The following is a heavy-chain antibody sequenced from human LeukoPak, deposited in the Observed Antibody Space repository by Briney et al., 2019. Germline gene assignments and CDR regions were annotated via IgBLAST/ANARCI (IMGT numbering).Heavy chain of an antibody. CDR1: GFTFSDYY. Sequence: GGSLRLSCAAPGFTFSDYYMSLIRQARGKGLEWVSYISSSGSTIYYADSVKGRFAISRDNAKNSLYLQMNSLRAEDTAVYYCARVLVAMIVEYYFDYWGQGTLVTVSS. CDR3: ARVLVAMIVEYYFDY. D-gene: IGHD3-22*01. J-gene: IGHJ4*02. V-gene: IGHV3-11*01. CDR2: ISSSGSTI.